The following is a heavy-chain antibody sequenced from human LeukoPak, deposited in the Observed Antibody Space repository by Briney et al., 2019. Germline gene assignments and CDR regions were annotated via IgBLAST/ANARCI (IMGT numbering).Heavy chain of an antibody. CDR2: ISGSGGST. D-gene: IGHD6-13*01. V-gene: IGHV3-23*01. J-gene: IGHJ4*02. CDR1: GFTFSSYA. CDR3: ARGVAAAVVDY. Sequence: GGSLRLSCAASGFTFSSYAMNWVRRAPGKGLEWVSAISGSGGSTYYADSVKGRFTISRDNSKNTLYLQMNSLRAEDTAVYYCARGVAAAVVDYWGQGTLVTVSS.